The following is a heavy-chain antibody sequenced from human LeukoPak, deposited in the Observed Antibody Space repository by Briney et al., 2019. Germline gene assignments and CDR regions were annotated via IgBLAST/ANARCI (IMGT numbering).Heavy chain of an antibody. CDR2: INNDGSST. D-gene: IGHD2-2*01. V-gene: IGHV3-74*01. CDR3: ARHCTSSSCSDY. J-gene: IGHJ4*02. Sequence: GGSLRLSCVVSGFTFSSYWMHWVRQAPGKGLVWVSRINNDGSSTSYADSAKGRFTISRDNAKNTLYLQMNSLRAEDSSVYLCARHCTSSSCSDYWGQGTLVTVSS. CDR1: GFTFSSYW.